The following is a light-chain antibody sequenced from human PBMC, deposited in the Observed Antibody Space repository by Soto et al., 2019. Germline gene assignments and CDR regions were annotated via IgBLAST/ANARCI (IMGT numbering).Light chain of an antibody. J-gene: IGKJ4*01. CDR2: DAS. CDR3: QQRSNWPPLLT. Sequence: EIVLTQSPATLSLSPGERDTISCRASQSVSSYLAWYQQKPGQAPRLLIYDASNRATGIPARFSGSGSGTDFTLTISSLEPEDFAVYYCQQRSNWPPLLTFGGGTKVDIK. CDR1: QSVSSY. V-gene: IGKV3-11*01.